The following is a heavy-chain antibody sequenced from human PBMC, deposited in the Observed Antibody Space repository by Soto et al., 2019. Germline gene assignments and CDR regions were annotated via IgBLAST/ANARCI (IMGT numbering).Heavy chain of an antibody. CDR1: GFTFSTYA. CDR2: IDDSGVST. Sequence: EVQLLESGGGLVQPGGSLRLSSEASGFTFSTYAMSWVRQAPGKGLEWVSGIDDSGVSTYYADSVKGRVTISRDNSKNTLYLQMGSLRAEDTAVYYCVKGQSSSWSQTGGMDVWGQGTTVTVSS. J-gene: IGHJ6*02. V-gene: IGHV3-23*01. D-gene: IGHD6-6*01. CDR3: VKGQSSSWSQTGGMDV.